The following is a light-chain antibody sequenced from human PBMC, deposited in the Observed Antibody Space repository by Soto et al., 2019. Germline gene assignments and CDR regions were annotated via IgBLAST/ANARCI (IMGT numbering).Light chain of an antibody. CDR1: NSNIGSNY. CDR3: AAWDDSLSGL. J-gene: IGLJ2*01. V-gene: IGLV1-47*01. Sequence: HSVLTQPPSASGTPGQRVTISFSGSNSNIGSNYVYWYQQFPGTAPKVLIYRNNQRPSGVPDRFSGSKSGTSASLAISGLRSEDEADYYCAAWDDSLSGLFGGGTQLTVL. CDR2: RNN.